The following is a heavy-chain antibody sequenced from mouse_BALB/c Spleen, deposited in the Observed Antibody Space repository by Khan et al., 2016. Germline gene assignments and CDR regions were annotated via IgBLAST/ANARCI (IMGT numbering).Heavy chain of an antibody. CDR3: APQDGYYSWFAY. CDR1: GFNIKDTY. J-gene: IGHJ3*01. CDR2: IDPANGYT. D-gene: IGHD2-3*01. Sequence: VQLKQSGAELVKPGAAVKLSCTASGFNIKDTYMFWLKQRPEQGLEWIGKIDPANGYTKYDPKFQGRATITTDTSSNSAYLQLSSLTSEDTAVYYCAPQDGYYSWFAYWGQGTLVTVSA. V-gene: IGHV14-3*02.